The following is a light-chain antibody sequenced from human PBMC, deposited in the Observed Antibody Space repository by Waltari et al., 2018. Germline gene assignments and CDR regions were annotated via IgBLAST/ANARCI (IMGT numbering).Light chain of an antibody. Sequence: ETVMTQSPDTLSALPGERVTLSCGASQSISSHVAWYQQKPGQPPRLVIYSASSRATGVPVRFSGSGSGTDFTLTISNLQSEDFAVYYCQQYNNWPLTFGGGTKVEL. CDR3: QQYNNWPLT. V-gene: IGKV3-15*01. CDR1: QSISSH. J-gene: IGKJ4*01. CDR2: SAS.